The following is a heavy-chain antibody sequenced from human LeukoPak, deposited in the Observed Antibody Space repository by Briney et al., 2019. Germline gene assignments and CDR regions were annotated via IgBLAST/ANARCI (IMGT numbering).Heavy chain of an antibody. CDR3: ATERRLNWSDP. Sequence: SETLSLTCTVSGGSISSSSYYWGWIRQPPGKGLEWIGSIYYSGSTYYNPSLKSRVTISVDTSKNQFSLKLSSVTAADTAVYYCATERRLNWSDPWGQGTLVTVSS. V-gene: IGHV4-39*07. CDR1: GGSISSSSYY. J-gene: IGHJ5*02. D-gene: IGHD1-1*01. CDR2: IYYSGST.